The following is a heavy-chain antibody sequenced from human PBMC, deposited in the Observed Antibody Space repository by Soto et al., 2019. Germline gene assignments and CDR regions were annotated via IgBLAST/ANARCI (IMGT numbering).Heavy chain of an antibody. J-gene: IGHJ6*03. CDR2: MNPNNGNS. CDR3: ARVTTYSDLWRRTPKTYYYMDV. D-gene: IGHD2-21*01. Sequence: ASVKVSCEASGYTFTSHEVNWVRQATGQGLEWMGRMNPNNGNSDYAERFQGRVTMTRDTSLNIAYMELSSLRSEDTAVYYCARVTTYSDLWRRTPKTYYYMDVWGKGTTVTVSS. V-gene: IGHV1-8*01. CDR1: GYTFTSHE.